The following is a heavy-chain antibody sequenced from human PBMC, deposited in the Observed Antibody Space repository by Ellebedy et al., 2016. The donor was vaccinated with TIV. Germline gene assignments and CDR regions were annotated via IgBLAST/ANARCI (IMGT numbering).Heavy chain of an antibody. J-gene: IGHJ6*02. CDR2: ISSIGSYI. CDR1: KFSLGDYY. CDR3: ARGNAMDV. V-gene: IGHV3-11*03. Sequence: GESLKISCEASKFSLGDYYMNWIRQAPGKGLEWVSYISSIGSYIKYADSVKGRFTVFRDNAKNSLYLRMDSLRVEDTAVYYCARGNAMDVWGQGTTVNVS.